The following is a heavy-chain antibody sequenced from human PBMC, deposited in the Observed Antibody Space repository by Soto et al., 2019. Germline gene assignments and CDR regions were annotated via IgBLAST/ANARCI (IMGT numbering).Heavy chain of an antibody. J-gene: IGHJ6*02. CDR3: VRGEAGYYYYGMDV. V-gene: IGHV1-2*04. CDR1: GYTFTDYY. CDR2: INPNNGGT. Sequence: KVSCKSSGYTFTDYYIHWVRQAPGQRLEWMGWINPNNGGTKFAQNFQGWVILTSDTSINTAYMEMTRLRSDDTAVYFCVRGEAGYYYYGMDVWSQGTTVTVS.